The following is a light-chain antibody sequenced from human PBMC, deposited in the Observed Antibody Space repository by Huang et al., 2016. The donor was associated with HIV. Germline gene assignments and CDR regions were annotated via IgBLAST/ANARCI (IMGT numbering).Light chain of an antibody. J-gene: IGKJ2*01. CDR1: QDVSSH. V-gene: IGKV3-15*01. CDR3: QQYNNWPYT. Sequence: EIVMTQSPATLSVSPGERATLSCRASQDVSSHLAWLQQKPGQAPRVLIYAASTRATGIPDRFSASGAGTEFTLAISSLQSEDFAVYYCQQYNNWPYTFGQGTKVEI. CDR2: AAS.